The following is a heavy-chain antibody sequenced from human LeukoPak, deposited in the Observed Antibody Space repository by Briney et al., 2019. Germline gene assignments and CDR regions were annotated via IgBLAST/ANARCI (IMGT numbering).Heavy chain of an antibody. CDR2: IYYSGST. D-gene: IGHD3-22*01. V-gene: IGHV4-39*07. Sequence: AWVRQAPGKGLEWIGTIYYSGSTYYSPSLKSRVTISVDTSKNQFSLKLTSMTAADTAVYYCAREGRDSYDSSGYSPDYWGQGALVTVSS. J-gene: IGHJ4*02. CDR3: AREGRDSYDSSGYSPDY.